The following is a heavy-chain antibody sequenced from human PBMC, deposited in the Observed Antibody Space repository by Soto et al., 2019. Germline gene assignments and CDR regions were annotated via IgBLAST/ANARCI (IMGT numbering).Heavy chain of an antibody. V-gene: IGHV4-61*01. CDR2: IYYSGST. D-gene: IGHD6-13*01. Sequence: SETLSLTCTVSGGSVSSGSYYWSWIRQPPGKGLEWIGYIYYSGSTNYNHSLKSRVTISVDTSKNQFSLKLSSVTAADTAVYYCARVIRYSSSWYGESWFDPWGQGTLVTVSS. J-gene: IGHJ5*02. CDR1: GGSVSSGSYY. CDR3: ARVIRYSSSWYGESWFDP.